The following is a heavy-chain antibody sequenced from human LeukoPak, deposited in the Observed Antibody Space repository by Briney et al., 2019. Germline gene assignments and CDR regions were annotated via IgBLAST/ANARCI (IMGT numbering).Heavy chain of an antibody. J-gene: IGHJ4*02. CDR1: GCAFTGYY. CDR2: INPNSGGT. D-gene: IGHD1-20*01. V-gene: IGHV1-2*02. CDR3: ARVLNWSQIDY. Sequence: ASVKVSCKAAGCAFTGYYMHWVRQAPGQGLEWMGWINPNSGGTNYAQKFQGRVTLTRDTSISTAYMELSRLRSDDTAVYYCARVLNWSQIDYWGLGTLVTVSS.